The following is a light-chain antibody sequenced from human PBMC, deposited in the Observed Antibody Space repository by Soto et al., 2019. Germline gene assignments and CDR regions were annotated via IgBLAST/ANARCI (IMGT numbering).Light chain of an antibody. V-gene: IGKV1-27*01. J-gene: IGKJ1*01. CDR2: GAS. Sequence: DIQMTQSPSSLSASVGDRVIITCRASQGISSYLAWYQQKPGKVPKLLIYGASTLQSGVPSRFSGSGSGTDFTLTISSLQPEDVATYYCQKYNSAPWTFGQGTKVEIK. CDR3: QKYNSAPWT. CDR1: QGISSY.